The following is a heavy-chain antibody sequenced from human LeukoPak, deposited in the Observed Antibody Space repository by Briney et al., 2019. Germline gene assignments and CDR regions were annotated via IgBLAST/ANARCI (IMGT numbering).Heavy chain of an antibody. D-gene: IGHD4-23*01. Sequence: GGSLRLSCAASGFTFSSYSMNWVRQAPGKGLEWVSSISSSSSYIYYADSVKGRFTISRDNAKNSLYLQMNSQRAEDTAVYYCAREHEYDGGSFDYWGQGTLVTVSS. CDR1: GFTFSSYS. V-gene: IGHV3-21*01. CDR3: AREHEYDGGSFDY. J-gene: IGHJ4*02. CDR2: ISSSSSYI.